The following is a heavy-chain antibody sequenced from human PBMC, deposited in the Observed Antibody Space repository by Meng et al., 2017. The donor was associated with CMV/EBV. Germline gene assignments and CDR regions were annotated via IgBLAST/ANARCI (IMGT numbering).Heavy chain of an antibody. Sequence: SETLSLTCTVSGGSISSYYWSWIRQPPGTGLERVGYIYYSGSTNYNPSLKSRVTISVDTSKNQFSLKLSSVTAADTAVYYCAWVGVGESFDYWGQGTLVTVSS. J-gene: IGHJ4*02. CDR3: AWVGVGESFDY. V-gene: IGHV4-59*01. CDR1: GGSISSYY. CDR2: IYYSGST. D-gene: IGHD3-10*01.